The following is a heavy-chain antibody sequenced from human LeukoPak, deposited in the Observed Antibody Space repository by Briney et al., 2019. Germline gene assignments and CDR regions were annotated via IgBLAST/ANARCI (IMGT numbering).Heavy chain of an antibody. CDR1: GGTFSSYV. Sequence: SVKVSCKASGGTFSSYVISWVRQAPGQGLEWMGGIIPIFGTANYAQKFQGRVTITADESTSTAYMELSSLRSEDTAVYYCASPKLELDAFDIWGQGTMVTVSS. V-gene: IGHV1-69*01. D-gene: IGHD1-7*01. J-gene: IGHJ3*02. CDR2: IIPIFGTA. CDR3: ASPKLELDAFDI.